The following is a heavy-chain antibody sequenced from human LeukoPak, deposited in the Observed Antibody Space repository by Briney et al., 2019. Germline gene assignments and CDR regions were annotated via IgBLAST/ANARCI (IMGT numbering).Heavy chain of an antibody. J-gene: IGHJ3*02. CDR1: GFTFSSYS. D-gene: IGHD6-6*01. CDR3: GRVGGRSKAAKGDAFDI. CDR2: ISSGSTYM. V-gene: IGHV3-21*01. Sequence: SGGSLRLSCAASGFTFSSYSMNWVRQAPGKGLEWVSSISSGSTYMYYADSVKGRFTISRDNAQNSMYLQMNSLRAEDTAVYYCGRVGGRSKAAKGDAFDIWGQGTMVTVSS.